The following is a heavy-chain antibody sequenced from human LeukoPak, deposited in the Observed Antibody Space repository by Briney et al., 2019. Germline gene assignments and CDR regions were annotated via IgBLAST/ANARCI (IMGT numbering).Heavy chain of an antibody. J-gene: IGHJ3*01. V-gene: IGHV3-23*01. CDR2: ISGSGGST. Sequence: GGSLRLSCAASGFTFSSYGMSWVRQAPGKGLEWVSAISGSGGSTYYADSVKGRFTISRDNAQSSLYLQMNSLRAEDTAVYYCARQAVARPFDLWGQGTMVAVSS. CDR3: ARQAVARPFDL. CDR1: GFTFSSYG.